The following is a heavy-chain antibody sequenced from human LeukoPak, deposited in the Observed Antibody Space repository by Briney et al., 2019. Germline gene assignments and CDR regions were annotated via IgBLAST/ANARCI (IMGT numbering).Heavy chain of an antibody. D-gene: IGHD4-11*01. CDR2: IRPDGSED. Sequence: GGSLRLSCAASGFTFSNYWMSWVRLAPGKGLEWVASIRPDGSEDYYMDSVKGRFTISRDNAENSLYLQMNSLRAEDTAVYYCARLMGSVTTYDYWGRGTLVTVSS. J-gene: IGHJ4*02. V-gene: IGHV3-7*01. CDR1: GFTFSNYW. CDR3: ARLMGSVTTYDY.